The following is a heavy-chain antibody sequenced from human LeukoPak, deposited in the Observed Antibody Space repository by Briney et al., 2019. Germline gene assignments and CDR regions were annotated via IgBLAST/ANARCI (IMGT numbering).Heavy chain of an antibody. J-gene: IGHJ5*02. CDR3: ANPGYSSSWYAFDP. Sequence: GGSLRLSCAASGFTFSSYWMSWVRQAPGKGLEWVSAISGSGGNTYYADSVKGRFTISRDDSKNTMYLQMNSLRAEDTAVYYCANPGYSSSWYAFDPWGQGTLVTVSS. CDR2: ISGSGGNT. D-gene: IGHD6-13*01. V-gene: IGHV3-23*01. CDR1: GFTFSSYW.